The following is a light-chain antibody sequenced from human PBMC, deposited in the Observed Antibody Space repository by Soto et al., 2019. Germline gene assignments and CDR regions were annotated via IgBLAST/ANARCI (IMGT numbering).Light chain of an antibody. CDR1: QTIGSY. CDR3: QQSNTPPWT. CDR2: TAS. Sequence: DIQMTQSPSSLSASVGDRVSITCRASQTIGSYVNWYQQKLGKAPKLLIYTASSLQSGVPSRFSGSGSGTDFTLTIRSLQPEDFAIYYCQQSNTPPWTFGQGTKVEIK. V-gene: IGKV1-39*01. J-gene: IGKJ1*01.